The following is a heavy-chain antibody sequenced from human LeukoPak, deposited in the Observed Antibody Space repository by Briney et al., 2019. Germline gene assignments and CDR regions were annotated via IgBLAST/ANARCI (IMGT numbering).Heavy chain of an antibody. CDR1: GDSW. J-gene: IGHJ4*02. Sequence: PGGSLRLSCAGSGDSWMHWVRQVPGKGLVWVSRIKTDGSSTSYADSVKGRFTISNDNAENTLYLQTNSLRAEDTAMYYCARGDGVIMNYWGQGTLATVSS. CDR3: ARGDGVIMNY. D-gene: IGHD3-10*01. CDR2: IKTDGSST. V-gene: IGHV3-74*01.